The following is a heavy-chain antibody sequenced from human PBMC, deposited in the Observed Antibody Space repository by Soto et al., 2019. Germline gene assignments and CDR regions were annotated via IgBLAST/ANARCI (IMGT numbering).Heavy chain of an antibody. CDR1: GYSINRDYY. J-gene: IGHJ4*02. CDR3: SKKGYYPSGKINLFDS. CDR2: VDHSGRT. D-gene: IGHD3-10*01. Sequence: SETLSLTCAGSGYSINRDYYWGWIRQPPGKGLEWIGSVDHSGRTYYSPSLRSRLTILIDTSKNQFSLRLTSVTAADTAMYFCSKKGYYPSGKINLFDSWGPGTLVTVSS. V-gene: IGHV4-38-2*01.